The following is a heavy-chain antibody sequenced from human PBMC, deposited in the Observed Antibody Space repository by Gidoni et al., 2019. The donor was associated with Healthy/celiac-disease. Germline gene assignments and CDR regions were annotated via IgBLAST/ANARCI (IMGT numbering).Heavy chain of an antibody. D-gene: IGHD3-22*01. V-gene: IGHV3-21*01. CDR3: ARGTYYYDSSGYYPDSEYYYYGMDV. CDR1: GFTFSSYS. J-gene: IGHJ6*02. Sequence: EVQLVESGGGLVKPGGSLRLSCAASGFTFSSYSMPWVRQAPGKGLEWVSSISSSSSYIYYADSVKGRFTISRDNAKNSLYLQMNSLRAEDTAVYYCARGTYYYDSSGYYPDSEYYYYGMDVWGQGTTVTVSS. CDR2: ISSSSSYI.